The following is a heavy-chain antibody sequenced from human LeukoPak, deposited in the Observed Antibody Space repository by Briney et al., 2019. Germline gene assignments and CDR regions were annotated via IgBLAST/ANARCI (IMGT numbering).Heavy chain of an antibody. CDR2: IYYSGST. Sequence: ETLSLTCTVSGGSISSYYWSWIRQPPGKGLEWIGYIYYSGSTNYNPSLKSRVTISVDTSKNQFSLKLSSVTAADTAVYYCARFYMVASQFDYWGQGTLVTVFS. CDR3: ARFYMVASQFDY. D-gene: IGHD5-12*01. J-gene: IGHJ4*02. V-gene: IGHV4-59*01. CDR1: GGSISSYY.